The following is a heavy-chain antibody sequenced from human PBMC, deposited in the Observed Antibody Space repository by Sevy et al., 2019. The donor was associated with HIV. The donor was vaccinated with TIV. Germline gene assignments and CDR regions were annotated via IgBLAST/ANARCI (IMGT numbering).Heavy chain of an antibody. D-gene: IGHD3-10*01. CDR2: IRQDGSEK. CDR3: AKSYFGSGTSYGMDL. Sequence: GGSLRLSCAVSGFTFRNFWMSWVRQAQGKGLEWVANIRQDGSEKYYVDSVRGRFTISRDNAKNSRFLKLNSLSADDTAIYYCAKSYFGSGTSYGMDLWGRGTTVTVSS. CDR1: GFTFRNFW. V-gene: IGHV3-7*01. J-gene: IGHJ6*02.